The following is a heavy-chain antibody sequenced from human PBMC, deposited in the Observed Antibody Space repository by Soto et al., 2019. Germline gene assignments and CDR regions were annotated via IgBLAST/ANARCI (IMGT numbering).Heavy chain of an antibody. J-gene: IGHJ6*02. CDR2: ISSGGFIT. CDR1: GFTFSDYY. Sequence: LRLSCAASGFTFSDYYMSWIRQAPGKGLEWVSYISSGGFITYYADSVKGRLTTSWDKAKNSLYLQMNTLSANDTAVYYCATGVVPATKWGYYSYGLDVWGQGTTVTVSS. V-gene: IGHV3-11*01. D-gene: IGHD2-2*01. CDR3: ATGVVPATKWGYYSYGLDV.